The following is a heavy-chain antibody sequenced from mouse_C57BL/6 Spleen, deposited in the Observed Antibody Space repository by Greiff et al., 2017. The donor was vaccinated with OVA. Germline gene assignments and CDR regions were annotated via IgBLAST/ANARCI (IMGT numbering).Heavy chain of an antibody. CDR1: GYTFTSYW. J-gene: IGHJ2*01. CDR2: IYPGSGST. Sequence: VQLQQPGAELVKPGASVKMSCKASGYTFTSYWITWVKQRPGQGLEWIGDIYPGSGSTNYNEKFKSKATLTVDTASSTAYMQLSSLTSEDSAVYYCARENYYGSSYGYWGQGTTLTVSS. V-gene: IGHV1-55*01. D-gene: IGHD1-1*01. CDR3: ARENYYGSSYGY.